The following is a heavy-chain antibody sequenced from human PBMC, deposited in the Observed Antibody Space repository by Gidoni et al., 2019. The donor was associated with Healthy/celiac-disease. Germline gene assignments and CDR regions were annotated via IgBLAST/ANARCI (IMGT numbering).Heavy chain of an antibody. V-gene: IGHV3-30-3*01. Sequence: QVQLVESGGGVVQPGRSLRLSCRASGFTFSSYSMHWVRQVPGKGLEWGAVISYDGSNKYYADSVKGRFTISRDNSKNTLYLQMNSLRAEDTAVYYCARDMTTYYYYYMDVWGKGTTVTVSS. CDR3: ARDMTTYYYYYMDV. CDR2: ISYDGSNK. CDR1: GFTFSSYS. D-gene: IGHD4-17*01. J-gene: IGHJ6*03.